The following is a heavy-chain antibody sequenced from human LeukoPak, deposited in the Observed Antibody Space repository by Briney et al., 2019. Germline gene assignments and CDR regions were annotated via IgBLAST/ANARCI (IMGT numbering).Heavy chain of an antibody. CDR2: IYPGDSDT. J-gene: IGHJ4*02. V-gene: IGHV5-51*01. CDR3: ARRLLGSGSYVDY. Sequence: GESLQISCKGSGYSFTSYWIGWVRQLPGKGLEWMGIIYPGDSDTRYSPSFQGQVTISADKSISTAYLQWSSLKALDTAMYYCARRLLGSGSYVDYWGQGTLVTVSS. D-gene: IGHD1-26*01. CDR1: GYSFTSYW.